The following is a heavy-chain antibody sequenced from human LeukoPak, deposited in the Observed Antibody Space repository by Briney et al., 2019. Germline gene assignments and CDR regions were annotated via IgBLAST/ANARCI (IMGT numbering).Heavy chain of an antibody. Sequence: GGSLRLSCAASGFTFSSYSVNWVRQAPGKGLEWVSSISSSSSYIYYVDSVKGRFTISRDNAKNSLYLQMNSLRAEDTAVYYCAREPDYGDYVRYFDHWGQGTLVTVSS. D-gene: IGHD4-17*01. CDR2: ISSSSSYI. CDR1: GFTFSSYS. J-gene: IGHJ4*02. V-gene: IGHV3-21*01. CDR3: AREPDYGDYVRYFDH.